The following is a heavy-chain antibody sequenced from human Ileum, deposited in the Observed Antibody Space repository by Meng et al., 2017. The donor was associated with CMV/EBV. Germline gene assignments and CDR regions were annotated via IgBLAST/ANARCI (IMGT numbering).Heavy chain of an antibody. CDR3: ARGGFEGTTGTTGGGSWFDP. CDR2: IYYSGST. CDR1: GGSISSSSYY. V-gene: IGHV4-39*07. Sequence: GSLRLSCTVSGGSISSSSYYWGWIRQPPGTGLEWIGSIYYSGSTYYNPSLKSRVTISVDTSKNQFSLKLSSVTAADTAVYYCARGGFEGTTGTTGGGSWFDPWGQGTLVTVSS. D-gene: IGHD1-1*01. J-gene: IGHJ5*02.